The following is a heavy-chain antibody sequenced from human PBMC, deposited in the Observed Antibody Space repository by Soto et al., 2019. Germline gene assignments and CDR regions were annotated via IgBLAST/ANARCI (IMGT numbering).Heavy chain of an antibody. CDR2: ISGSGGST. D-gene: IGHD6-13*01. CDR3: AKDGAAAGSYSF. Sequence: PGGSLRLSCAASGFTFSVYGMSWVRQAPGKGLEWVSIISGSGGSTNYADSVKGRFTISRDNSKNTLYLQVNSLRAEDTAIYYCAKDGAAAGSYSFWGQGTLVTV. CDR1: GFTFSVYG. V-gene: IGHV3-23*01. J-gene: IGHJ4*02.